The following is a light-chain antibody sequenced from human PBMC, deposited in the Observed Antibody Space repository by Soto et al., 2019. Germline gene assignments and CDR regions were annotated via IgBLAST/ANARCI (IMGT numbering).Light chain of an antibody. CDR2: DVS. V-gene: IGLV2-14*01. CDR1: SGDIGDYKY. Sequence: QSALTQPASVSGSPGQSITISCTGSSGDIGDYKYVSWYKQHPGKAPKLMIYDVSNRTSGVSNRFSGSKSGNTASLTIYGLQAEDEADYYCSSYTSTNFVIFGGGTKLTVL. CDR3: SSYTSTNFVI. J-gene: IGLJ2*01.